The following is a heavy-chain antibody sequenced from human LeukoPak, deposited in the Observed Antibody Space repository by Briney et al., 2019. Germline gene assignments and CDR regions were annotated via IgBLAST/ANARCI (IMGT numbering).Heavy chain of an antibody. D-gene: IGHD1-14*01. V-gene: IGHV3-23*01. CDR1: GFTFSGYA. CDR2: ISGSGGST. Sequence: GGSLRLTCAASGFTFSGYAMSWVRQAPGKGLEWVSGISGSGGSTYYADSVKGRFTISRDNSENTLYLHMNSLGAEDTAVYYCAKGKQNLFRFDPWGQGTLVSVSS. CDR3: AKGKQNLFRFDP. J-gene: IGHJ5*02.